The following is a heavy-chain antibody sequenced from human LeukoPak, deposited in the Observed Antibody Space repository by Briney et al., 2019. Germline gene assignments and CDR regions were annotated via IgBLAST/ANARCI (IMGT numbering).Heavy chain of an antibody. J-gene: IGHJ4*02. CDR2: IYYSGST. CDR3: AIQLWVRGPFDY. V-gene: IGHV4-59*01. CDR1: GGSISSYY. Sequence: SETLSLTCTVSGGSISSYYWSWIRQPPGKELEGIGYIYYSGSTNYNPPLKSRVTISVDTSKNQFSLKLSSVTAADTAVYYCAIQLWVRGPFDYWGQGTLVTVSS. D-gene: IGHD5-18*01.